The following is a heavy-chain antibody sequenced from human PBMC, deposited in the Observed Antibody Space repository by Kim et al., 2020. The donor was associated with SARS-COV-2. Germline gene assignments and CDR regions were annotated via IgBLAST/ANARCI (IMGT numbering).Heavy chain of an antibody. CDR1: GFTFSDHY. J-gene: IGHJ4*02. CDR2: TRNKANSYTT. D-gene: IGHD4-17*01. Sequence: GGSLRLSCAASGFTFSDHYMDWVRQAPGKGLEWVGRTRNKANSYTTEYAASVKGRFTISRDDSKNSLYLQMNSLKTEDTAVYYCARVYSYGGNAYFDYWGQGTLVTVSS. V-gene: IGHV3-72*01. CDR3: ARVYSYGGNAYFDY.